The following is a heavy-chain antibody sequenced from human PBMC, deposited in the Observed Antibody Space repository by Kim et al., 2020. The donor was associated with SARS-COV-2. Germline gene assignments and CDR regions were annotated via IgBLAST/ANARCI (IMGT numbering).Heavy chain of an antibody. D-gene: IGHD7-27*01. J-gene: IGHJ4*02. V-gene: IGHV3-23*01. Sequence: TYYADTVKGRFTISRDNSKNTLYLQMNSLRAEDTAVYYCATDPVTGWFDYWGQGAQVTVSS. CDR2: T. CDR3: ATDPVTGWFDY.